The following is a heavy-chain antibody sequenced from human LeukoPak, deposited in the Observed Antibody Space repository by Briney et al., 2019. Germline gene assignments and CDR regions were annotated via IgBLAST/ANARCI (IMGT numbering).Heavy chain of an antibody. CDR1: GYTFTGYY. Sequence: ESSVNASSKASGYTFTGYYMHWVRQAPGQGLEWMGWINPNSGGTNYAQKFQGRVTMTRDTSISTAYMELSRLRSDDTAVYYCARDPPKGWFGESLNWFGPWSRDTRHTVSS. CDR2: INPNSGGT. J-gene: IGHJ5*02. V-gene: IGHV1-2*02. CDR3: ARDPPKGWFGESLNWFGP. D-gene: IGHD3-10*01.